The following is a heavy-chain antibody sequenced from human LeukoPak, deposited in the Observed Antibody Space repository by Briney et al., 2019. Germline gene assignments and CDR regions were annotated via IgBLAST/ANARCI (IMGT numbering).Heavy chain of an antibody. CDR2: INHRGST. D-gene: IGHD3-16*01. CDR1: GGSFSGYY. V-gene: IGHV4-34*01. J-gene: IGHJ4*02. CDR3: GREGAAGRGSFYY. Sequence: MPSETLSLTCAVYGGSFSGYYWSWIRQPPGKGLEWIGEINHRGSTNYNPSLKSRVTISVDTSKNQFSLKLSPVTAADTAVYYCGREGAAGRGSFYYWGQGTLVTVSS.